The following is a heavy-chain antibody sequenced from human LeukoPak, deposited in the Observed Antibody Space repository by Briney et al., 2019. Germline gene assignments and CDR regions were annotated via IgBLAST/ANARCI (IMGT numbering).Heavy chain of an antibody. D-gene: IGHD5/OR15-5a*01. J-gene: IGHJ3*02. CDR1: GFTFSSYA. CDR2: ISYDGSNK. CDR3: ARGTSTGGHDAFDI. Sequence: GGSLRLSCAASGFTFSSYAMHWVRQAPGKGLEWVAVISYDGSNKYYADSVKGRFTISRDNSKNTLYLQMNSLRAEDTAVYYCARGTSTGGHDAFDIWGQGTMVTVSS. V-gene: IGHV3-30-3*01.